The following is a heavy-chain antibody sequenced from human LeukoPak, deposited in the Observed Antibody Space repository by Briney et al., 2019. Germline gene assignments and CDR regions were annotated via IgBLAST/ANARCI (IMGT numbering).Heavy chain of an antibody. Sequence: GGSLRLSCAASGFILSDQYTDWVRQAPGKGLEWVGRTRNKARSYTTEYAASVKGRFTISRDDSKNSVYLQMNSLKTEDTAVYYCARTDTSSYAVDIWGQGTMVTVSS. CDR1: GFILSDQY. J-gene: IGHJ3*02. CDR2: TRNKARSYTT. CDR3: ARTDTSSYAVDI. V-gene: IGHV3-72*01. D-gene: IGHD6-13*01.